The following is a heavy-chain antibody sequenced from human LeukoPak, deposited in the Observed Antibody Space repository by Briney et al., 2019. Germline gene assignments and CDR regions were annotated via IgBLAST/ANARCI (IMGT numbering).Heavy chain of an antibody. D-gene: IGHD3-22*01. J-gene: IGHJ4*02. CDR2: ISNSGGNT. CDR1: GFTFSSHT. CDR3: AKSGPSSSGSYYTFDF. Sequence: GGSLRLSCACSGFTFSSHTMNWVRQAPGRGLEWVSAISNSGGNTNYADSVKGRFTISRDNSKNTVYLQMNSLRAEDTAVYHCAKSGPSSSGSYYTFDFWGQGTLVTVSS. V-gene: IGHV3-23*01.